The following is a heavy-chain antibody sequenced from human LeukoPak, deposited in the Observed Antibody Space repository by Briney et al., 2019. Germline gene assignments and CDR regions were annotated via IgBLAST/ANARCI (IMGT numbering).Heavy chain of an antibody. CDR2: INEVGSKA. D-gene: IGHD1-26*01. J-gene: IGHJ4*02. V-gene: IGHV3-7*01. CDR1: GFSFSGCS. CDR3: ARLLGTVTTFDY. Sequence: PGGSLRVSCAASGFSFSGCSLSWVRQAPGKGLEWVATINEVGSKAYYDDSVKGRFTISRDNAKNSLYLEMSSLRAEDTAVYYCARLLGTVTTFDYWGQGTLVTVSS.